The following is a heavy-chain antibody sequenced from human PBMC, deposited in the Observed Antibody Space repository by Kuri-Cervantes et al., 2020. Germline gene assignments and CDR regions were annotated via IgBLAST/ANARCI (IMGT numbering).Heavy chain of an antibody. CDR1: GFTFSSYG. CDR3: ARVVPTEDAFDI. Sequence: GESLKISCAASGFTFSSYGMHWVRQAPGKGLEWVAVISYDGSNKYYADSVKGRFTISRDNSKNTLYLQMNSLRAEDTALYYCARVVPTEDAFDIWGQGTMVTVSS. CDR2: ISYDGSNK. V-gene: IGHV3-30*03. J-gene: IGHJ3*02. D-gene: IGHD1-26*01.